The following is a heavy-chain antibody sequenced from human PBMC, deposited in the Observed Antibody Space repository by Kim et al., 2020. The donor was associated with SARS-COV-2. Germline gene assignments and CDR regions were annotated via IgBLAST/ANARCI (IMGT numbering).Heavy chain of an antibody. CDR3: ARGWAFDI. CDR2: LSTDGSST. CDR1: GFTLSSHW. V-gene: IGHV3-74*01. D-gene: IGHD2-15*01. Sequence: GGSLRLSCVVSGFTLSSHWMHWVRQVPGKGLAWVSRLSTDGSSTAYADSVKGRFSISRDNAKNTLYLQMNSLRAEDTAVYYCARGWAFDIWGQGTMVTVSP. J-gene: IGHJ3*02.